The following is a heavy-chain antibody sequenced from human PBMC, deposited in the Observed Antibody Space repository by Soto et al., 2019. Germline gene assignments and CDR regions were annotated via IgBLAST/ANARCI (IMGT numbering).Heavy chain of an antibody. CDR2: ISWNSGSI. Sequence: PGGPMGLSCASSGFRLANYAMQWFRRDPGKGREWVSGISWNSGSIGYADSVKGRFTISRDNAKNSLYLQMNSLRAEDTALYYCAKVPRWNHVFDYWGQGTRVTVSS. D-gene: IGHD1-1*01. CDR3: AKVPRWNHVFDY. CDR1: GFRLANYA. V-gene: IGHV3-9*01. J-gene: IGHJ4*02.